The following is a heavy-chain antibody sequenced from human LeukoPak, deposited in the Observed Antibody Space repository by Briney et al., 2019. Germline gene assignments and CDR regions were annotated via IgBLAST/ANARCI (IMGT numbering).Heavy chain of an antibody. D-gene: IGHD3-10*01. V-gene: IGHV4-39*07. Sequence: SETLSLTCSVSGGSISSANYYWGWIRQPPGKGLDWIGSFYYSGKTYYNPSLKSRVTISVDTSKNQFSLKLSSVTAADTAVYYCARNGLGERKNYYYYYYMDVWGKGTTVTISS. CDR1: GGSISSANYY. J-gene: IGHJ6*03. CDR3: ARNGLGERKNYYYYYYMDV. CDR2: FYYSGKT.